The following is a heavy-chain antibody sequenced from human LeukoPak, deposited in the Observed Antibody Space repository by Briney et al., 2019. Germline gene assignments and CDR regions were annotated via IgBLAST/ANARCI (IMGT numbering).Heavy chain of an antibody. CDR3: ARGSKDLDF. D-gene: IGHD3-10*01. CDR2: IGSSGDST. CDR1: GFTFSSFA. Sequence: GGSLRLSCAPSGFTFSSFAVNWVRQAPGKGLEWVSTIGSSGDSTYYADSVRGRFTISRDNSKNTMHLQMNNLRAEDTAFYYCARGSKDLDFWGQGTLVTVSS. J-gene: IGHJ4*02. V-gene: IGHV3-23*01.